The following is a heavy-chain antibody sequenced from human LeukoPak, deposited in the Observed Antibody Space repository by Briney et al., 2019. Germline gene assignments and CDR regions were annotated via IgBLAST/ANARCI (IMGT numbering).Heavy chain of an antibody. Sequence: SETLSLTCTVSGGSISSGSYYWSWIRQPAGQGLEWIGRIYTSGSTNYNPSLKSRVTISVDTSKNQFSLKLSSVTAADTAVYYCARTPDSSGYYLNYWGQGTLVTVSS. J-gene: IGHJ4*02. CDR1: GGSISSGSYY. CDR3: ARTPDSSGYYLNY. V-gene: IGHV4-61*02. CDR2: IYTSGST. D-gene: IGHD3-22*01.